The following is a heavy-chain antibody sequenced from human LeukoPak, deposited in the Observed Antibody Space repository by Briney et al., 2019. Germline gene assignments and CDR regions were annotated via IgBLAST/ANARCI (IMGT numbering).Heavy chain of an antibody. V-gene: IGHV3-15*01. D-gene: IGHD2-2*01. CDR2: IKSKTDGGTT. Sequence: PGGSLRLSCAASGFTFSNAWMSWVRQAPGKGLEWVGRIKSKTDGGTTDYAAPVKGRFTISRDDSKNTLYLQMNSLKTEDTAVYYCTTDGLLVVPAAIRGNQGVDPWGQGTLVTVSS. CDR3: TTDGLLVVPAAIRGNQGVDP. J-gene: IGHJ5*02. CDR1: GFTFSNAW.